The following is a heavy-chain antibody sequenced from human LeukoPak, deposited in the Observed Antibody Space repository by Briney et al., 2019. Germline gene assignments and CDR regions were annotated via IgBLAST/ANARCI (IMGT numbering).Heavy chain of an antibody. Sequence: GESLKISCKGSGYSFTSYWIGWVRQMPGKGLEWMGIIYPGDSDTRYSPSFQGQVTISADKSISTAYLQWSSLKASDTAVYYCASLTAAGSWDYGMDVWGQGTTVTVSS. D-gene: IGHD6-13*01. CDR2: IYPGDSDT. J-gene: IGHJ6*02. V-gene: IGHV5-51*01. CDR1: GYSFTSYW. CDR3: ASLTAAGSWDYGMDV.